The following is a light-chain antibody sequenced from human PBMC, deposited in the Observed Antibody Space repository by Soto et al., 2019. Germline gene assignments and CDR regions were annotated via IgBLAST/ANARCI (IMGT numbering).Light chain of an antibody. CDR1: QDIRND. V-gene: IGKV1-17*02. CDR3: VQYNISPWT. Sequence: DIQMTQSPSSLSASVGDSVTITCRPSQDIRNDLGWFQVKPGKAPKSLIYAASRLQSWVPSRFSSGGSETEFSLTIINLQPEDFATYFCVQYNISPWTFGQGTMVEI. CDR2: AAS. J-gene: IGKJ1*01.